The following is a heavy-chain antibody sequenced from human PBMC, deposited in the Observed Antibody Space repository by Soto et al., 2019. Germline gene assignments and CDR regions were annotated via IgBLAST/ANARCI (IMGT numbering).Heavy chain of an antibody. CDR3: ARTYYYDSSGYYYVDPSYYGMDV. J-gene: IGHJ6*02. D-gene: IGHD3-22*01. Sequence: QVQLVESGGGVVQPGRSLRLSCAASGFTFSSYAMHWVRQAPGKGLEWVAVISYDGSNKYYADSVKGRFTISRDNSKNTLYLQMNSLRAEDTAVYYCARTYYYDSSGYYYVDPSYYGMDVWGQGTTVTVSS. V-gene: IGHV3-30-3*01. CDR2: ISYDGSNK. CDR1: GFTFSSYA.